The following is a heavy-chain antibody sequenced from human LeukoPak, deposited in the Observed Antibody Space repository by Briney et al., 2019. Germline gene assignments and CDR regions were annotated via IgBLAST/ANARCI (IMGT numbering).Heavy chain of an antibody. J-gene: IGHJ4*02. D-gene: IGHD1-14*01. Sequence: GGSLRLSCAASGFTFTTYAMNWVRQAPGKGLEWVSAIGSRTYYADSVKGRFTISIHKSKNTLYLQMNSLRAGDTAIYYCAKASTVLKPIDSWGQGTLVTVSS. CDR1: GFTFTTYA. CDR3: AKASTVLKPIDS. CDR2: IGSRT. V-gene: IGHV3-23*01.